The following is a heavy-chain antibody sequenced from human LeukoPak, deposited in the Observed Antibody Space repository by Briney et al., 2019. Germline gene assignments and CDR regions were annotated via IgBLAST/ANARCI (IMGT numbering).Heavy chain of an antibody. CDR2: INPNSGGT. J-gene: IGHJ4*02. CDR1: GYTFTGYY. Sequence: GASVKVSCKASGYTFTGYYMHCVRQAPGQGLEWMGWINPNSGGTNYAQKFQGRVTMTRDTSISTAYMELSRLRSDDTAVYYCARDREWRSSPTGEFDYWGQGTLVTVSS. CDR3: ARDREWRSSPTGEFDY. V-gene: IGHV1-2*02. D-gene: IGHD6-13*01.